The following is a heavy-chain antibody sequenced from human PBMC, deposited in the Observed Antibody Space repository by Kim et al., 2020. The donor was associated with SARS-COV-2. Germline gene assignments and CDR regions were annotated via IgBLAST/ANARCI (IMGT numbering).Heavy chain of an antibody. D-gene: IGHD1-26*01. J-gene: IGHJ5*02. CDR1: GYTFINYG. CDR3: ARDVYSGKTTGGDWFDP. Sequence: ASVKVSCKASGYTFINYGISWVRQAPGQGFQWMGWISAHNGNAKYEQKFQGRVTITRDRSTNTVTMELRSLRPDDTAIYYCARDVYSGKTTGGDWFDPWGQGTLVTVTS. CDR2: ISAHNGNA. V-gene: IGHV1-18*01.